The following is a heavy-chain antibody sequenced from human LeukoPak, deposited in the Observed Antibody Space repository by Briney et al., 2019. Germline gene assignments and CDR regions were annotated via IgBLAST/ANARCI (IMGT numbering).Heavy chain of an antibody. Sequence: ASVKVSFKCSGYTLTELSMHWVRQAPGKGLEWMGGFDTEDGETIYAQKFQDRVTTTENTSTDTAYMELSSLTSEDTAVYYCATAESRVFRYSLPTWFDPWGQGTLVTVSS. CDR1: GYTLTELS. CDR3: ATAESRVFRYSLPTWFDP. J-gene: IGHJ5*02. V-gene: IGHV1-24*01. CDR2: FDTEDGET. D-gene: IGHD3-9*01.